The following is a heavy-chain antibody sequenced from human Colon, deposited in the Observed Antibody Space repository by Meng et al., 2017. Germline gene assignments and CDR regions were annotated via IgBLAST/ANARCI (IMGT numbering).Heavy chain of an antibody. Sequence: VHVRRSQPEVKKPKTLVKAACKASGYTCSTDGITSFRKATVQGLEWMAWITPNSGNTGYAQKFQSRVTMTTNTSIGTAYMEVSTLRSDDTAVYYCASMRWANRRPGYYYFGVDVWGQGTTVTVSS. V-gene: IGHV1-8*01. CDR1: GYTCSTDG. D-gene: IGHD1-14*01. CDR3: ASMRWANRRPGYYYFGVDV. CDR2: ITPNSGNT. J-gene: IGHJ6*02.